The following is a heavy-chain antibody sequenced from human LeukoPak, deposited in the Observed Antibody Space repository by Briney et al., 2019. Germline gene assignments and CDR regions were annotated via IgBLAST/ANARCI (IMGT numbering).Heavy chain of an antibody. CDR3: ARDVGGYCSSTSCYLFYMDV. CDR2: INPNSGGT. V-gene: IGHV1-2*02. Sequence: ASVKVSCKASGYTFTGYYMHWVRQAPGQGLEWMGWINPNSGGTNYAQKFQGRVTMTRDTSISTAYMELRSLRSDDTAVYYCARDVGGYCSSTSCYLFYMDVWGKGTTVTVSS. D-gene: IGHD2-2*01. CDR1: GYTFTGYY. J-gene: IGHJ6*03.